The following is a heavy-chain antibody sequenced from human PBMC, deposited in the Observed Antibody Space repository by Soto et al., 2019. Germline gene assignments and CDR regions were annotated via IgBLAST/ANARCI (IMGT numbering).Heavy chain of an antibody. Sequence: LRLSCAASGFTFSSYEMNWVRQAPGKGLEWVSYISSSGSTIYYADSVKGRFTISRGNAKNSLYLQMNSLRAEDTAVYYCARDLDRITIFGVVIPNWFDPWGQGTLVTVSS. D-gene: IGHD3-3*01. CDR2: ISSSGSTI. CDR3: ARDLDRITIFGVVIPNWFDP. CDR1: GFTFSSYE. J-gene: IGHJ5*02. V-gene: IGHV3-48*03.